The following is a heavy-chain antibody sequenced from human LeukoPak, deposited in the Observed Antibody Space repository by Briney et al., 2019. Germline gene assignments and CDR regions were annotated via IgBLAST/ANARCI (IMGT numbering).Heavy chain of an antibody. D-gene: IGHD6-19*01. V-gene: IGHV3-23*01. CDR3: AKEGLEPLSGWAHFDY. CDR1: GFTFSSYA. Sequence: GGSLRLSCAAPGFTFSSYAMSWVRQAPGKGLEWVSAISGSGGSTYYADSVKGRFTISRDNSKNTLYLQMNSLRAEDTAVYYCAKEGLEPLSGWAHFDYWGQGTLVTVSS. J-gene: IGHJ4*02. CDR2: ISGSGGST.